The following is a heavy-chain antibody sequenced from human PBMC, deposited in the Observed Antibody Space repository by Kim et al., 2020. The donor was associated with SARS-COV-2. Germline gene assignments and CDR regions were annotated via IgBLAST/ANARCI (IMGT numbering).Heavy chain of an antibody. D-gene: IGHD3-3*01. CDR1: GFTFSSYG. Sequence: GGSLRLSCAASGFTFSSYGMHWVRQAPGKGLEWVAVISYDGSNKYYADSVKGRFTISRDNSKNTLYLQMNSLRAEDTAVYYCAKGGFLGWLLSDWFDPWG. J-gene: IGHJ5*02. CDR3: AKGGFLGWLLSDWFDP. V-gene: IGHV3-30*18. CDR2: ISYDGSNK.